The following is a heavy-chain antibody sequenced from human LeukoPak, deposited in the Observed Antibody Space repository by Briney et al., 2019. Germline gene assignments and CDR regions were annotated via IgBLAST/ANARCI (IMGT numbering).Heavy chain of an antibody. V-gene: IGHV3-74*01. J-gene: IGHJ4*02. CDR3: AVGRYSSVWC. CDR1: GFRFSVYC. Sequence: GGSLRLSCVASGFRFSVYCMHSGRQAPGKGLVWVSRINSDESSTTYADSVKGRFTISRDNAKNTLYLQMNSLRAEDTAVYYCAVGRYSSVWCRGRGTLVTVSS. D-gene: IGHD6-19*01. CDR2: INSDESST.